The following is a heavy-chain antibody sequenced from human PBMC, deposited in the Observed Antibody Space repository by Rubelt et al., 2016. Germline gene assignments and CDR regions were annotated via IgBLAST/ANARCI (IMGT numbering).Heavy chain of an antibody. D-gene: IGHD5-12*01. V-gene: IGHV4-39*07. J-gene: IGHJ3*02. CDR3: ARTSGYNYDEAFDI. CDR2: IYYSGST. Sequence: QLQLQESGPELVKPSETLSLTCTVSGDSISSSSSYWGWIRQPPGKGLEWIGNIYYSGSTNYNPSLKSRVTISMDTSKNQFSRRLSAVTAAETAVYYCARTSGYNYDEAFDIWGQGTMVTVSS. CDR1: GDSISSSSSY.